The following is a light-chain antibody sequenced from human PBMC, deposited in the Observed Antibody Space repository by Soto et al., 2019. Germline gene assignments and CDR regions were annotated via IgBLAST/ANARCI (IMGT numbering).Light chain of an antibody. Sequence: DIQVTQSPASLSASLGDRVTITCRTNQSISFSLNWYQQKPGKAPKLLIYKASSLESGVPSGFRGSGSGTEFTLTISSLQPDDFATYYCQQYNSYSWTFGQGTKVDIK. CDR1: QSISFS. CDR3: QQYNSYSWT. CDR2: KAS. V-gene: IGKV1-5*03. J-gene: IGKJ1*01.